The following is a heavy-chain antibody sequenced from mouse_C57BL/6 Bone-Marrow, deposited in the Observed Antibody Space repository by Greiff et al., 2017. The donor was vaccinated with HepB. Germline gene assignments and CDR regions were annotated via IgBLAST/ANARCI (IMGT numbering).Heavy chain of an antibody. CDR1: GFTFSDYG. CDR2: ISSGSSNI. V-gene: IGHV5-17*01. D-gene: IGHD1-1*01. J-gene: IGHJ2*01. CDR3: SIGSSSFFDY. Sequence: EVQGVESGGGLVKPGGSLKLSCAASGFTFSDYGMHWVRQAPEKGLEWVAYISSGSSNIYYADTVKGRFTIARDNAKNTLFLQMTSLRSEDTDVYYCSIGSSSFFDYWGQGTTLTVSS.